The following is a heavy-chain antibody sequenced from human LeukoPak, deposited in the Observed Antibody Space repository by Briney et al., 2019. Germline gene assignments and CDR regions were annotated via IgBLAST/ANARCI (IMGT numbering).Heavy chain of an antibody. CDR1: GYTFTGYY. CDR2: INPNSGGT. D-gene: IGHD5-18*01. CDR3: ATLDTAMVSLDY. V-gene: IGHV1-2*02. Sequence: GASVKVSCKASGYTFTGYYIHWVRQAPGQGLEWMGWINPNSGGTNYAQKFQGRVTMTRDTSISTAYMELSRLRSDDTAVYYCATLDTAMVSLDYWGQGTLVTVSS. J-gene: IGHJ4*02.